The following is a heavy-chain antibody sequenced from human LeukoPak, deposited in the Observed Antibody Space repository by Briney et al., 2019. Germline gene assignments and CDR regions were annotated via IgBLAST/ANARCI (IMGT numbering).Heavy chain of an antibody. CDR3: ATRNFGDYGAFDI. CDR1: GYTFTGYY. D-gene: IGHD4-17*01. CDR2: LDPEDGEA. J-gene: IGHJ3*02. V-gene: IGHV1-24*01. Sequence: ASVKVSCKASGYTFTGYYMHWVRQAPGKGLEWMGGLDPEDGEAIYAQPLQGRVTMTEDTSTDTAYMELSSLRSEDTAVYYCATRNFGDYGAFDIWGPGTMVTVSS.